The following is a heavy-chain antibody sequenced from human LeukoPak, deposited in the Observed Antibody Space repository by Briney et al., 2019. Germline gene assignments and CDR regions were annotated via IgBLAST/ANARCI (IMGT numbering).Heavy chain of an antibody. Sequence: ASVKVSCKASGYTFTGYYMHWVRQAPGQGLEWMGWINPNSGGTNYAQKFQGRVTMTRDTSISTAYMELSRLRSDDTAVYYCSRDPLYYFDTPTDVFDIWGQGTLVTVSS. CDR3: SRDPLYYFDTPTDVFDI. CDR1: GYTFTGYY. CDR2: INPNSGGT. J-gene: IGHJ3*02. V-gene: IGHV1-2*02. D-gene: IGHD3-22*01.